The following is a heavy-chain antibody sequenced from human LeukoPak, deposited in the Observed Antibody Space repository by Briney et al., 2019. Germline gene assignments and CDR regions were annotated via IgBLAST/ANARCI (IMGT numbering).Heavy chain of an antibody. Sequence: GASVEVSCKASGYTFTSYGISWVRQAPGQGLEWMGWISAYNGNTNYAQKLQGRVTMTTDTSTSTAYMELRSLRSDDTAVYYCARSTGIAVWDAFDIWGQGTMVTVSS. CDR2: ISAYNGNT. D-gene: IGHD6-19*01. CDR3: ARSTGIAVWDAFDI. V-gene: IGHV1-18*01. CDR1: GYTFTSYG. J-gene: IGHJ3*02.